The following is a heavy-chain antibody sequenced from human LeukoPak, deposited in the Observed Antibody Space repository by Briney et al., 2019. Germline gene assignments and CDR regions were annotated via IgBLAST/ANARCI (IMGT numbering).Heavy chain of an antibody. CDR3: ARRARLYFYMDV. CDR2: IWYDGSVK. V-gene: IGHV3-33*01. D-gene: IGHD3-9*01. CDR1: GFTFSDYG. J-gene: IGHJ6*04. Sequence: PGRSLRLSCAASGFTFSDYGMHWVRQAPGKGLDWVANIWYDGSVKYYADPVKGRFTISRDNSKNTVSLQMDSLRVEDTAVYYCARRARLYFYMDVWGKGTTVTVSS.